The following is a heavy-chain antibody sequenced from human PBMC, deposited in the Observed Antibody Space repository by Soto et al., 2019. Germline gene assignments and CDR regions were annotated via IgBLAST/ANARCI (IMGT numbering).Heavy chain of an antibody. CDR3: GSVFEY. Sequence: PGGSLRLSCAASGFTYTSYWMHCVRQAPEKGLVWVSRIDSDGIYTRYADSVKGRFTISRDNAKNTLYLQMNDLRTEDTAVYYCGSVFEYWGQGSLVTVSS. V-gene: IGHV3-74*01. CDR1: GFTYTSYW. J-gene: IGHJ4*02. CDR2: IDSDGIYT.